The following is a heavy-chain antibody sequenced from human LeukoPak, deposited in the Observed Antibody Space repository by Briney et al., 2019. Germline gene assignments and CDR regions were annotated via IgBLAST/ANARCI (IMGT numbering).Heavy chain of an antibody. J-gene: IGHJ4*02. CDR2: IRPDGNDR. V-gene: IGHV3-7*01. CDR3: AKNYYDSSGYYYAEALDY. CDR1: GFTFSGYW. Sequence: SGGSLRLSCVASGFTFSGYWMSWARRAPGEGLEWVANIRPDGNDRYYVDSVKGRFTISRDNSKNTLYLQMNSLRAEDTAVYYCAKNYYDSSGYYYAEALDYWGQGTLVTVSS. D-gene: IGHD3-22*01.